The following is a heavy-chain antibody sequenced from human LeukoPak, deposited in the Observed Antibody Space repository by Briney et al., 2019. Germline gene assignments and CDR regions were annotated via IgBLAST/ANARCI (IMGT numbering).Heavy chain of an antibody. D-gene: IGHD2-2*01. Sequence: GGSLRLSRAASGFTFSSYGMHWVRQAPGKGLEWVAVISYDGSNKYYADSVKGRFTISRDNSKNTLYLQMNSLRAEDTAVYYCAKDRSLVVPAAHFDYWGQGTLVTVSS. CDR2: ISYDGSNK. CDR3: AKDRSLVVPAAHFDY. V-gene: IGHV3-30*18. CDR1: GFTFSSYG. J-gene: IGHJ4*02.